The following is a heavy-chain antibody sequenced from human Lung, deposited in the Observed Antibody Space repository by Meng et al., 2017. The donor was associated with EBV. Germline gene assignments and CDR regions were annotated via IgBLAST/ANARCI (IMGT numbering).Heavy chain of an antibody. V-gene: IGHV3-74*01. CDR2: INEDGTIT. CDR3: SRDLAGSDDY. D-gene: IGHD1-14*01. Sequence: VQLGESGGALVQPGGSLRLSCAASEFTLRRYWMHWVRQGPGKEPLWVSRINEDGTITNYADSVKGRFTISRDNAKNTLYLQMNNLRAEDTAVYYCSRDLAGSDDYWGRGTLVTASS. J-gene: IGHJ4*02. CDR1: EFTLRRYW.